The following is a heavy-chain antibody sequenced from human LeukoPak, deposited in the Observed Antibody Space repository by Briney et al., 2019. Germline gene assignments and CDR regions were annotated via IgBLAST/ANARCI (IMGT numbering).Heavy chain of an antibody. V-gene: IGHV1-8*03. D-gene: IGHD3-10*01. Sequence: GASVKVSCKASGYTLTSYDINWVGQATGQGLEWMGSMNPNSGNTGYAQKFQGRVTITRNTSISTAYMELSSLRSEDTAVYYCARVPTSDNSDYYFDYWGQGTLVTVSS. CDR1: GYTLTSYD. J-gene: IGHJ4*02. CDR3: ARVPTSDNSDYYFDY. CDR2: MNPNSGNT.